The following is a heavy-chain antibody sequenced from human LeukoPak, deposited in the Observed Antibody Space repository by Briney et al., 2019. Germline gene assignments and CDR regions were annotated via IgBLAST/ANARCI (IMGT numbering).Heavy chain of an antibody. Sequence: QPGGSLRLSCAASGFTFSSYEMNWVRQAPGKGLEWVSYISSSGSTIYYADSVKGRFTISRDNAKNSLYLQMNSLRAEDTAVYYCARDRNFVYNDAFDIWGQGTMVTVSS. V-gene: IGHV3-48*03. D-gene: IGHD5/OR15-5a*01. CDR1: GFTFSSYE. J-gene: IGHJ3*02. CDR2: ISSSGSTI. CDR3: ARDRNFVYNDAFDI.